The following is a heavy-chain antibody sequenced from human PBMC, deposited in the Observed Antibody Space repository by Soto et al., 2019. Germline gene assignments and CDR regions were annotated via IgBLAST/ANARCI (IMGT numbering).Heavy chain of an antibody. CDR2: ISAYNGNT. J-gene: IGHJ4*02. Sequence: ASVKVSCKASGYTFTSYGISWVRQAPGQGLEWMGWISAYNGNTNYAQKLQGRVTMTTDTSTSTAYMELRSLRSDDTAVYYCARDLNGDSRAAGTDYFDYWGQGTLVTVSS. CDR1: GYTFTSYG. CDR3: ARDLNGDSRAAGTDYFDY. V-gene: IGHV1-18*01. D-gene: IGHD6-13*01.